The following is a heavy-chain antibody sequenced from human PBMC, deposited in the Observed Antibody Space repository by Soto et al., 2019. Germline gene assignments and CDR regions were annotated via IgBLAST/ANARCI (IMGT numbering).Heavy chain of an antibody. V-gene: IGHV4-59*01. J-gene: IGHJ4*02. Sequence: SETLSLTCTVSGGSISGYYWSWIRQPPGKGLEWIAYIYYSGSTKYNPSLKSRVTISVDTSKNQFSLILTSVTAADTAVYYCARTMNRGYFDSWGQGALVTVSS. CDR2: IYYSGST. D-gene: IGHD3-10*01. CDR3: ARTMNRGYFDS. CDR1: GGSISGYY.